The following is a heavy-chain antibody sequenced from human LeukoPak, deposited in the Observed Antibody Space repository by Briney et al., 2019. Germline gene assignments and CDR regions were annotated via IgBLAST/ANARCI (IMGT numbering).Heavy chain of an antibody. V-gene: IGHV1-24*01. D-gene: IGHD1-26*01. CDR3: ATGPWGSYPTSDY. CDR1: GYSFNIYY. CDR2: FDPEDGET. Sequence: GASVKVSCKTSGYSFNIYYIHWVRQAPGKGLEWMGGFDPEDGETIYAQKFQGRVTMTEDTSTDTAYMELSSLRSEDTAVYYCATGPWGSYPTSDYWGQGTLVTVSS. J-gene: IGHJ4*02.